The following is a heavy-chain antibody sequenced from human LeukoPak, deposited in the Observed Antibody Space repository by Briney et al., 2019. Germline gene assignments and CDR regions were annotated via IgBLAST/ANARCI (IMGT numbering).Heavy chain of an antibody. V-gene: IGHV3-23*01. Sequence: PGGSLRLSCAASGLTFSDDGMSWVRLAPGKGLEWVSSISASGGGTVYADSVKGRVTISRDNSRNTLYLQMNSLRAEDTAVYSCAKNLLGSEAYSSYFDLWGGGTLVTVSS. CDR1: GLTFSDDG. D-gene: IGHD2-21*01. CDR2: ISASGGGT. J-gene: IGHJ2*01. CDR3: AKNLLGSEAYSSYFDL.